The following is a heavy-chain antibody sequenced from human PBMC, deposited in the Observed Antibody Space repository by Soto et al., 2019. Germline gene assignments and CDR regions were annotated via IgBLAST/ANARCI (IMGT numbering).Heavy chain of an antibody. V-gene: IGHV4-59*01. CDR3: ARAPILRNCSSTSCNYYYYGMDV. D-gene: IGHD2-2*01. Sequence: SETLSLTCTVSGGSISSYYWSWIRQPPGKGLEWIGYIYYSGSTNYNPSLKSRVTISVDTSKNQFSLKLSSVTAADTAVYYCARAPILRNCSSTSCNYYYYGMDVWGQGTTVTVSS. J-gene: IGHJ6*02. CDR2: IYYSGST. CDR1: GGSISSYY.